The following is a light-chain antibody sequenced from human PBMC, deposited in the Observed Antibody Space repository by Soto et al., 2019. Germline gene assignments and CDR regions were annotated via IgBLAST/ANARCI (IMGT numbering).Light chain of an antibody. CDR3: FSYAGSYV. CDR1: SSDVGGYNY. CDR2: DVS. J-gene: IGLJ1*01. V-gene: IGLV2-11*01. Sequence: QSVLTQPRSVSGSPGQSVTISCTGTSSDVGGYNYVSWYQQHPGKAPKLMIYDVSKRPSGVPDRFSGSKSGNTASLTISGLQAEDEADYYCFSYAGSYVFXTGTNVTAL.